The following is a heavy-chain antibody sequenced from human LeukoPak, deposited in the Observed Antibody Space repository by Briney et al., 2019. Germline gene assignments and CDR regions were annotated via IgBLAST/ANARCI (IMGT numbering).Heavy chain of an antibody. Sequence: ASVKISCKVSGSTFTGYYMHWVRQAPGQGLEWMGRINPNSGGTNYAQKFQGRVTMTRDTSISTAYMELSRLRSDDTAVYYCARSGGYYYDSSGYDWGQGTLVTVSS. V-gene: IGHV1-2*06. J-gene: IGHJ4*02. CDR1: GSTFTGYY. CDR3: ARSGGYYYDSSGYD. CDR2: INPNSGGT. D-gene: IGHD3-22*01.